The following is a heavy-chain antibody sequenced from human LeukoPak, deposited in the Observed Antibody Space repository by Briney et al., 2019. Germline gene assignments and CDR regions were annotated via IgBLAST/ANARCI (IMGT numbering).Heavy chain of an antibody. D-gene: IGHD2-2*01. J-gene: IGHJ6*03. CDR2: IDYSGST. V-gene: IGHV4-39*01. Sequence: PSETLSLTCTVSGASISSTSYYWGWTRQPPGKGLEWIGTIDYSGSTYYNPSLGSRVTISVDMSKNQFSLKLRSVTAADTAVYYCARHTIPGPAYYYYYMDVWGKGTTVTVSS. CDR3: ARHTIPGPAYYYYYMDV. CDR1: GASISSTSYY.